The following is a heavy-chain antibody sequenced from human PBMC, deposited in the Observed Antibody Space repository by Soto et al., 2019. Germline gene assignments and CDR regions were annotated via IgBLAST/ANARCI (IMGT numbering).Heavy chain of an antibody. Sequence: EVQLVESGGGLVQPGGSLRLSCAASGFTFSSKWMTWVRQAPGKGLEWVANIKEDGTVKYYVDSVKGRFTISRDNAENSLYLHMSSLRAEDTARYYCATGGSGIDCVYWGQGTLVTVSS. CDR1: GFTFSSKW. V-gene: IGHV3-7*05. J-gene: IGHJ4*02. D-gene: IGHD2-21*01. CDR2: IKEDGTVK. CDR3: ATGGSGIDCVY.